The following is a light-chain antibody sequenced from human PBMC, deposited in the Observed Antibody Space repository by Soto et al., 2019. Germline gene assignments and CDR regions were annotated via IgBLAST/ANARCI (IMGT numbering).Light chain of an antibody. CDR1: QSISIW. CDR3: QQYSTYTPRT. J-gene: IGKJ1*01. Sequence: IQMTQSPSTLSASVGDRVTITCRATQSISIWLAWYQQKPGKAPKILIYKASSLESGVPSRLSGSGSGTEFTLTISSLQPVDFATYYCQQYSTYTPRTFGQGTKVDIK. V-gene: IGKV1-5*03. CDR2: KAS.